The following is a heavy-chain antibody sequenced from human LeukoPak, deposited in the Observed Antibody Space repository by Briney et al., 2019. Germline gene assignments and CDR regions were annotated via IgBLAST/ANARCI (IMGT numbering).Heavy chain of an antibody. CDR3: ARGGSSGYYYMIDP. V-gene: IGHV1-69*06. J-gene: IGHJ5*02. Sequence: GASVKVSCKASGGTFSNYAISWVRQAPGQGLEWMGGIIPIFGTANYAQKFQGRVTITADKSTSTAYMELSSLRSEDTAVYYCARGGSSGYYYMIDPWGQGTLVTVSS. CDR2: IIPIFGTA. D-gene: IGHD3-22*01. CDR1: GGTFSNYA.